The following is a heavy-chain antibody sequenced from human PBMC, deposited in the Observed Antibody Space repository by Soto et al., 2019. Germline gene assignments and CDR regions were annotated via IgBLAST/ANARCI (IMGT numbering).Heavy chain of an antibody. D-gene: IGHD3-16*01. CDR1: GFTFSSYG. CDR2: ISYDGSNK. V-gene: IGHV3-30*18. CDR3: AKAHDSWGLPPGYFGY. Sequence: QVQLVESGGGVLQPGRSLRLSCAASGFTFSSYGMQWVRQAPGTGLEWVAVISYDGSNKYYADSVKSRFTISRDNSKNTLYLQMNSRRAEDTAVYYCAKAHDSWGLPPGYFGYWGRGTLVTVCS. J-gene: IGHJ4*02.